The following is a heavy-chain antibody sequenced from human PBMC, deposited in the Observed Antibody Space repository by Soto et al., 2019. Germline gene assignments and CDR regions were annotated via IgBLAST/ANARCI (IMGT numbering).Heavy chain of an antibody. CDR1: GFTFSSYG. Sequence: GGSLRLSCAASGFTFSSYGMHWVRQAPGKGLEWVAVISYDGSNKYYADSVKGRFTISRDNSKNTLYLQMNSLRAEDTAVYYCARDAPDDSSSTAYYYYGMDVWGRGTTVTVSS. CDR2: ISYDGSNK. V-gene: IGHV3-30*03. CDR3: ARDAPDDSSSTAYYYYGMDV. D-gene: IGHD6-6*01. J-gene: IGHJ6*02.